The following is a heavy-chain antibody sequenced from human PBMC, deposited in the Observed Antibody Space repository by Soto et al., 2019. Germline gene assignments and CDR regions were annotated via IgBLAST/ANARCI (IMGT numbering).Heavy chain of an antibody. CDR3: ARAPPTVTPNWFDP. Sequence: QVQLVQSGAEVKKPGASVKVSCKASGYTFTGYYMHWVRQAPGQGLEWMGWINPNSGGTNYAQKFQGWVTMTRDMSISTAYMELSRLRSDDTAVYYCARAPPTVTPNWFDPWGQGTLVTVSS. V-gene: IGHV1-2*04. D-gene: IGHD4-17*01. CDR1: GYTFTGYY. J-gene: IGHJ5*02. CDR2: INPNSGGT.